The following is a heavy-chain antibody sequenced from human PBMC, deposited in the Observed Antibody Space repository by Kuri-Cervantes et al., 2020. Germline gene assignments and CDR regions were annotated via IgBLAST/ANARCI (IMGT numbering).Heavy chain of an antibody. Sequence: GGSLRLSCAASGFTFSSYWMSWVRQAPGKGLEWVANIKQDGSEKYYMDSVKGRFTIPRDNAKNSLYLQMNSLRAEDTAVYYCARMGPMVRGVIINYYYYGMDVWGQGTTVTVSS. J-gene: IGHJ6*02. CDR2: IKQDGSEK. CDR1: GFTFSSYW. D-gene: IGHD3-10*01. CDR3: ARMGPMVRGVIINYYYYGMDV. V-gene: IGHV3-7*01.